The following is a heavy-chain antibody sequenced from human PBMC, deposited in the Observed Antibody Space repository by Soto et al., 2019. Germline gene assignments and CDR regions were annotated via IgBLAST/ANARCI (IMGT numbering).Heavy chain of an antibody. D-gene: IGHD3-9*01. CDR3: AAERETYYDFLTCYYRGWGAYDI. J-gene: IGHJ3*02. CDR2: IVVGSGKT. V-gene: IGHV1-58*02. Sequence: QMQLVQSGPEVKKPGTSVKVSCKASGFTFTSSAMQWVRQARGQRLEWIGWIVVGSGKTNYAQKFQERVTITRDMSTSTAYLELSRLRSEDTAVYYCAAERETYYDFLTCYYRGWGAYDIWCPGTMVTVSS. CDR1: GFTFTSSA.